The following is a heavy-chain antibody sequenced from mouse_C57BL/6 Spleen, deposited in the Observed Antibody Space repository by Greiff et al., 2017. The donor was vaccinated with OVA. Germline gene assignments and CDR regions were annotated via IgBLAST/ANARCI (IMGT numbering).Heavy chain of an antibody. V-gene: IGHV1-72*01. CDR1: GYTFTSYW. CDR3: ARGSYDYDDWFAY. J-gene: IGHJ3*01. D-gene: IGHD2-4*01. Sequence: QVQLQQPGAELVKPGASVKLSCKASGYTFTSYWMHWVKQRPGRGLEWIGRLAPNSGGTKYHEKFKSKATLTVDKPSSTAYMQLSSLTSEDSAVDYCARGSYDYDDWFAYWGQGTLVTVSA. CDR2: LAPNSGGT.